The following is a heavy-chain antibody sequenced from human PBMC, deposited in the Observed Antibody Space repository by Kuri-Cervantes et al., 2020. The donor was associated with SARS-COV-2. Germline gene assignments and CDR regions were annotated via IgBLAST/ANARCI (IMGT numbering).Heavy chain of an antibody. D-gene: IGHD2-2*01. CDR1: GFTVSSNY. Sequence: GGSLRLSCAASGFTVSSNYMSWVRQAPGKGLEWVSVIYSGGSTYYADSVKGRFTISRDNSKNTLYLQMNSLRAEDTAVYYCARPPDDIVVVPAAIFYWGQGTLVTVSS. J-gene: IGHJ4*02. CDR2: IYSGGST. V-gene: IGHV3-66*04. CDR3: ARPPDDIVVVPAAIFY.